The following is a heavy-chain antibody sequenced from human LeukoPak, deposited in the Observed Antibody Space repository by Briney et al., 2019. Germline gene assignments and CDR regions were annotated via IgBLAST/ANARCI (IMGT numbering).Heavy chain of an antibody. CDR1: GFTFEDYA. D-gene: IGHD3-22*01. CDR3: ARDYPYYYDGMWYCDY. Sequence: GGSLRLSCVASGFTFEDYAMHWVRQAPGKGLEWVSGISWNSGSIGYADSVKGRFTISRDNAKNSLYLQMNSLRAEDTAVYYCARDYPYYYDGMWYCDYWGQGTLVSVSS. V-gene: IGHV3-9*01. CDR2: ISWNSGSI. J-gene: IGHJ4*02.